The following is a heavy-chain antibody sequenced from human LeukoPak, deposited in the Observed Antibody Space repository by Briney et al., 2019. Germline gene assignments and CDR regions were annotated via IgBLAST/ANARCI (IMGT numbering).Heavy chain of an antibody. D-gene: IGHD6-13*01. CDR3: ARASSSYFYYFDC. Sequence: LGGSLRHSCAASGFTFSSYGMHWVRQAPGKGLEWVAVISYDATDKYYADSVKGRFTLSRDNSKNTLYLQTNTLRAEDTAVYYCARASSSYFYYFDCWGQGTLVTVCS. V-gene: IGHV3-30*03. CDR1: GFTFSSYG. CDR2: ISYDATDK. J-gene: IGHJ4*02.